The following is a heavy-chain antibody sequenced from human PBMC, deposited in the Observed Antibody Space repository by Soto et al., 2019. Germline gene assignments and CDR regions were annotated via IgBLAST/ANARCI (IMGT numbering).Heavy chain of an antibody. V-gene: IGHV4-38-2*01. Sequence: TXEALSVTCAVSGCSSSSGNYWGWIRQPPVKGLEWIGSIYHSGSTYYNPSLKSRVTISVDTSKNQFSLKLSSVTAADTAVYYCAIHSPGAAAGRPRPYYHYVMDVWPQGSTVTVS. CDR1: GCSSSSGNY. CDR2: IYHSGST. CDR3: AIHSPGAAAGRPRPYYHYVMDV. J-gene: IGHJ6*02. D-gene: IGHD6-13*01.